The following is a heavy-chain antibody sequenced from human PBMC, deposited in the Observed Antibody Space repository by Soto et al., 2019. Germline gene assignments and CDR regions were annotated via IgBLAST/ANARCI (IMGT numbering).Heavy chain of an antibody. CDR1: GYTFTGYY. V-gene: IGHV1-2*04. Sequence: GASVKVSCKASGYTFTGYYVHWLRQAPGQGLEWMGWINPNSGGTNYAQKFQGWVTMTRDTSISTAYMELSRLRSDDTAVSYCASGPAGHYYMDVWGKGTMVTVSS. D-gene: IGHD3-10*01. J-gene: IGHJ6*03. CDR3: ASGPAGHYYMDV. CDR2: INPNSGGT.